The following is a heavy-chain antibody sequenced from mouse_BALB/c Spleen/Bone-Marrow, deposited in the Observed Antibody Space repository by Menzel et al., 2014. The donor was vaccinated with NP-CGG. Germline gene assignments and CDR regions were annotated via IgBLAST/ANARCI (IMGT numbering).Heavy chain of an antibody. CDR2: IDPENGDT. CDR3: SDGNFYALDY. V-gene: IGHV14-4*02. D-gene: IGHD2-1*01. J-gene: IGHJ4*01. CDR1: GFNIKDYY. Sequence: VQLQQPGAELVRSGASAKLSCTASGFNIKDYYIHWVKQRPEQGLEWIGWIDPENGDTEYAPKFQGKATMTADTSSNTAYLQLSSLTSVDTAVYYCSDGNFYALDYWGQGTSVTVSS.